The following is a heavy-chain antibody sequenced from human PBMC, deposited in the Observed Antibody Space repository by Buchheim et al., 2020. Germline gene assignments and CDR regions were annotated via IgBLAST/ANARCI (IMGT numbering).Heavy chain of an antibody. Sequence: QVQLVESGGGLVQPGRSLRLSCAASGFTFSSYGMHWVRQAPGKGLEWVAVISYDGSNKYYADSVKGRFTISRDNSKNTLYLQMNRLRAEDTSVYYCAKDYYGSGSYICYYYFMDVWGKGTT. CDR2: ISYDGSNK. D-gene: IGHD3-10*01. CDR1: GFTFSSYG. V-gene: IGHV3-30*18. J-gene: IGHJ6*03. CDR3: AKDYYGSGSYICYYYFMDV.